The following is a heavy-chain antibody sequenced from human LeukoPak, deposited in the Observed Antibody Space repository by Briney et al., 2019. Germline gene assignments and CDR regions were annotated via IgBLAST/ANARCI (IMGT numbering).Heavy chain of an antibody. V-gene: IGHV3-23*01. D-gene: IGHD4-17*01. CDR3: AKADYGDNYDY. Sequence: GGSLRLSCVASGFTFRISAMNWARQAPGKGLEWVSDISGSGDTTYYADSVKGRFTISRDNSKNTLYLQMNSLRADDTAVYYCAKADYGDNYDYWGQGTLVSVSS. CDR2: ISGSGDTT. CDR1: GFTFRISA. J-gene: IGHJ4*02.